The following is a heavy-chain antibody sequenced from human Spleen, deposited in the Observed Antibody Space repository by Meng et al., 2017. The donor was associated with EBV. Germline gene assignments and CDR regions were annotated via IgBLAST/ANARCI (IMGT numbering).Heavy chain of an antibody. Sequence: VQLVESGGGLIQPGGSLRLSCAAAGFTVNTNYMSYVRQAPGKGLEWVSIVFSGGDIYYADSVKGRFTISRDSSENTVSLQMSSLRAEDTALYYCARGIVAGTVTHWGQGTLVTVSS. J-gene: IGHJ4*02. CDR3: ARGIVAGTVTH. CDR1: GFTVNTNY. V-gene: IGHV3-53*01. CDR2: VFSGGDI. D-gene: IGHD6-19*01.